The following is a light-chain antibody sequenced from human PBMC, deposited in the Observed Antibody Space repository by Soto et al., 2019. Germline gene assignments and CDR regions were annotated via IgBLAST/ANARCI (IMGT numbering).Light chain of an antibody. V-gene: IGLV1-51*02. Sequence: QAVVTQPPSVSAPPGQKVTISCSGSSSNIGNNYVSWYQQLPGTAPKLLIYENNKRPSGIPDRFSGSKSGTSATLGITGLQTGDEADYYCGTWDSSLSVPVVFGEGTKVTVL. J-gene: IGLJ2*01. CDR2: ENN. CDR1: SSNIGNNY. CDR3: GTWDSSLSVPVV.